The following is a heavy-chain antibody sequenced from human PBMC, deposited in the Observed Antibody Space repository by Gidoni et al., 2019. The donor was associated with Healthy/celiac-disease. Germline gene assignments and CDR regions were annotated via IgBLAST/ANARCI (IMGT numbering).Heavy chain of an antibody. CDR3: ARVYSGPHPNYFDY. CDR1: GGTFSSYT. CDR2: IIPILGIA. J-gene: IGHJ4*02. D-gene: IGHD5-12*01. V-gene: IGHV1-69*02. Sequence: QVQLVQSGAEVKKPGSSVKVSCKASGGTFSSYTISWVRQAPGQGLEWMGRIIPILGIANYAQKFQGRVTITADKSTSTAYMELSSLRSEDTAVYYCARVYSGPHPNYFDYWGQGTLVTVSS.